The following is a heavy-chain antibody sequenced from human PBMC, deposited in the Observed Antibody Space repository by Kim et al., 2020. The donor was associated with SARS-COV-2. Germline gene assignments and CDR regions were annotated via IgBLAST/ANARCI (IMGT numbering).Heavy chain of an antibody. CDR3: ASSRDSSSWYPGV. CDR1: GGSFSGYY. D-gene: IGHD6-13*01. Sequence: SETLSLTCAVYGGSFSGYYWSWIRQPPGKGLEWIGEINHSGSTNYNPSLKSRVTISVDTSKNQFSLKLSSVTAADTAVYYCASSRDSSSWYPGVWGQGTLVTVSS. J-gene: IGHJ4*02. V-gene: IGHV4-34*01. CDR2: INHSGST.